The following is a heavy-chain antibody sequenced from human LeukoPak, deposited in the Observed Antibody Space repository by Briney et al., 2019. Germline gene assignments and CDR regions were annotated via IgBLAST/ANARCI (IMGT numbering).Heavy chain of an antibody. D-gene: IGHD3-10*01. V-gene: IGHV4-39*07. CDR2: IYYSGST. J-gene: IGHJ4*02. Sequence: SETLSLTCTVSGGSISSSSYYWGWIRQPPGKGLEWIGSIYYSGSTYYNPSLKSRVTISVDTSKNQFSLKLSSVTAADTAVYYCARGGDRSFDYWGQGTLVTVSS. CDR1: GGSISSSSYY. CDR3: ARGGDRSFDY.